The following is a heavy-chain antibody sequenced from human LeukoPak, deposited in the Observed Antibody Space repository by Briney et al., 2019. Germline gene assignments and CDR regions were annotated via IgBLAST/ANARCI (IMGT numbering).Heavy chain of an antibody. J-gene: IGHJ4*02. D-gene: IGHD3-10*01. CDR1: GYSISSGYY. Sequence: SETLSLTCTVSGYSISSGYYWGWIRQPPGKGLEWIGSIYHSGSTYYNPSLKSRVTISVDTSKNQFSLKLSSVTAADTAVYYCARDTYYYGSGSYYFDYWGQGTLVTVSS. V-gene: IGHV4-38-2*02. CDR3: ARDTYYYGSGSYYFDY. CDR2: IYHSGST.